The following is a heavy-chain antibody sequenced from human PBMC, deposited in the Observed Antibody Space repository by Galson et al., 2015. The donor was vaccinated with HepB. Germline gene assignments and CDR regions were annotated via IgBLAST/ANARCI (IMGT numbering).Heavy chain of an antibody. CDR2: ISSNTIYT. CDR3: ARVAHADYGDHAHFDY. D-gene: IGHD4/OR15-4a*01. J-gene: IGHJ4*02. V-gene: IGHV3-11*06. CDR1: GFTFSDYY. Sequence: SLRLSCAASGFTFSDYYMTWIRQAPGKGLEWLSYISSNTIYTNYVDSVKGRFSISRDNVKNSAYLQMNSLRAEDTALYYCARVAHADYGDHAHFDYWGPGTLVTVSS.